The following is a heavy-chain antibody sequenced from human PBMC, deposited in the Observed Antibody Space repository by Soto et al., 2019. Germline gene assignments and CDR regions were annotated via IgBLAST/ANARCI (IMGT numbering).Heavy chain of an antibody. Sequence: EEQLVESGGGLVPPGGSLRLTCAASDFSFSTYNMNWVRQAPGKGLEWLSYISSSSRTVYYADSVRGRFTISRDNAKNSSYLPMNSLRAEDTAVYYCARDLLGGYDRGLFDYWGQGTLVSVSS. CDR3: ARDLLGGYDRGLFDY. D-gene: IGHD5-12*01. CDR1: DFSFSTYN. J-gene: IGHJ4*02. CDR2: ISSSSRTV. V-gene: IGHV3-48*01.